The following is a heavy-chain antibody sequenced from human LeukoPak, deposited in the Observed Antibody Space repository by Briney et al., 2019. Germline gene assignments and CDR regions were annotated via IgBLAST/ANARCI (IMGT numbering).Heavy chain of an antibody. CDR3: ARDAYYYGSGSYYERRYYYYYYMDV. Sequence: PGGSLRLSCAASGFTFSSYAMHWVRQAPGKGLEWVAVISYDGSNKYYADSVKGRFTISRDNSKNTLYLQMNSLRAEDTAVYYCARDAYYYGSGSYYERRYYYYYYMDVWGKGTTVTVSS. CDR1: GFTFSSYA. D-gene: IGHD3-10*01. V-gene: IGHV3-30*04. CDR2: ISYDGSNK. J-gene: IGHJ6*03.